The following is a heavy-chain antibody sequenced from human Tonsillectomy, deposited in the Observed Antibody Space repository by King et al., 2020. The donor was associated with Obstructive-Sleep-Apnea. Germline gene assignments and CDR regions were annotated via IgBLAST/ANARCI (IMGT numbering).Heavy chain of an antibody. CDR3: ARRVTREPSGSYFPPHAFDI. V-gene: IGHV5-51*01. CDR2: ISPGDSDT. Sequence: VQLVESGAEVKKPGESLKISCKGSGYSFSSYWIGWVRQMPGKGLEWMGIISPGDSDTRYSPSFQGQVTISADKSISTAYLQWSTLKASEPAMYYCARRVTREPSGSYFPPHAFDIWGQGTMVTVSS. J-gene: IGHJ3*02. CDR1: GYSFSSYW. D-gene: IGHD1-26*01.